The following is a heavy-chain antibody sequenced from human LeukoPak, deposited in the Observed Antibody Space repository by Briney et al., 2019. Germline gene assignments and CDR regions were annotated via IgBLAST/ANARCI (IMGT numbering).Heavy chain of an antibody. Sequence: PSETLSLTCNVSGGSMSSSSYYWGWIRQPPGKGLEWIGSVSHSGSTFYNPSLKSRVTISVDTSKTQFSLKLSSVTAAETAVYYCARHGWSDNPLPELYDSWGQGNLVAVSS. D-gene: IGHD1-14*01. J-gene: IGHJ4*02. CDR3: ARHGWSDNPLPELYDS. CDR1: GGSMSSSSYY. CDR2: VSHSGST. V-gene: IGHV4-39*01.